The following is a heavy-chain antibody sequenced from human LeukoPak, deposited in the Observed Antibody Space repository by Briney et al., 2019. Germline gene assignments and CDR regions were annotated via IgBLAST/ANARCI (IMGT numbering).Heavy chain of an antibody. CDR2: IIPIFDTA. CDR3: AIVVVANYYYYYMDG. D-gene: IGHD3-22*01. V-gene: IGHV1-69*05. CDR1: GGTFSSYA. Sequence: SVKVSCKASGGTFSSYAISWVRQAPGQGLEWMGGIIPIFDTANYAQKFQGRVTITTDESTSTAYMELSSLRSEDTAVYYCAIVVVANYYYYYMDGWGKGTTVSVSS. J-gene: IGHJ6*03.